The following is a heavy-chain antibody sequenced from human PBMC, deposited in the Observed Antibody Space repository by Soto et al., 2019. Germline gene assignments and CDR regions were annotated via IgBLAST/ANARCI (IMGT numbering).Heavy chain of an antibody. J-gene: IGHJ6*02. CDR2: ISGSGGSI. D-gene: IGHD1-1*01. Sequence: EVQLLESGGGLVQPGGSLRLSCAASGFTFSTYAMNWVRQAPGNGLEWVSAISGSGGSIHYADSVKGRFTISRDNSKTTLYLQMNSLRDAETAVYHCVKGYWKGDVWGQGTTVTVSS. CDR3: VKGYWKGDV. CDR1: GFTFSTYA. V-gene: IGHV3-23*01.